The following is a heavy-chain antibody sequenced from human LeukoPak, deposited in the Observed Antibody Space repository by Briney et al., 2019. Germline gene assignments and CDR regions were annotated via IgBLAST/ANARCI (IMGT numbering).Heavy chain of an antibody. D-gene: IGHD3-3*01. CDR2: INHSGSS. Sequence: SETLSLTCTVSGGSISSYYWSWIRQPPGKGLEWIGEINHSGSSNYNPSLKSRVTISVDTSKNQFSLKLSSVTAADTAVYYCARGPLRSGYYRPNWFDPWGQGTLVTVSS. CDR1: GGSISSYY. CDR3: ARGPLRSGYYRPNWFDP. J-gene: IGHJ5*02. V-gene: IGHV4-34*01.